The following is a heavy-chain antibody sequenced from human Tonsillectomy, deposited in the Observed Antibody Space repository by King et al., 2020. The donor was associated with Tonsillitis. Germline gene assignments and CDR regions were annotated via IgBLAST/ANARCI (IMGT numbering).Heavy chain of an antibody. CDR3: VRDVSSGWYSPFDN. CDR2: ISWNSGSI. D-gene: IGHD6-19*01. V-gene: IGHV3-9*01. CDR1: GFTFDDYA. J-gene: IGHJ4*02. Sequence: VQLVESGGGLVQPGRSLRLSCAASGFTFDDYAMHWVRQAPGQGLEWVSGISWNSGSIGYADSVKGRFTISRDNAKNSLYLQMNSLRTEDTALYYCVRDVSSGWYSPFDNWGQGALVTVSS.